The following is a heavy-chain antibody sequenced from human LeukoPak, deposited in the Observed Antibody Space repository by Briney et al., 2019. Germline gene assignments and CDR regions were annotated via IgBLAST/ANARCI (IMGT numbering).Heavy chain of an antibody. D-gene: IGHD6-6*01. Sequence: ASVKVSCKASGGTFSSYAISWVRQAPGQGLEWMGGIIPIFGIANYAQKFQGRVTITTDESTSTAYMELSSLRSEDTAVYYCAREARYSSSFEDAFDIWGQGTMVTVSS. CDR3: AREARYSSSFEDAFDI. J-gene: IGHJ3*02. CDR2: IIPIFGIA. V-gene: IGHV1-69*05. CDR1: GGTFSSYA.